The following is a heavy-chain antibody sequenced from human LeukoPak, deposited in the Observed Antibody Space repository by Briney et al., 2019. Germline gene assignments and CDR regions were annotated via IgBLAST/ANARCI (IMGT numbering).Heavy chain of an antibody. D-gene: IGHD2-2*01. CDR1: GYTFTSYY. J-gene: IGHJ4*02. Sequence: ASVKVSCKASGYTFTSYYMHWVRQVPGQGLEWMGIINPSGGSTSYAQKFQGRVTMTRDTSTSTVYMELSSLRSEDTAVYYCARDPSIVVVPAAYYFDYWGQGTLVTVSS. CDR2: INPSGGST. V-gene: IGHV1-46*01. CDR3: ARDPSIVVVPAAYYFDY.